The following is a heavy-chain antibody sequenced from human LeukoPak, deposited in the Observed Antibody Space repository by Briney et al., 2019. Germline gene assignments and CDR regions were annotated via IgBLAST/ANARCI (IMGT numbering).Heavy chain of an antibody. CDR1: RFTFSNYP. Sequence: QSGGSLRLSCAASRFTFSNYPMHWVRQAPGKGLEWVAVISYDGSNKYYADSVKGRFTISRDNAKNSLYLQMNSLRAEDTAVYYCARSSGGRYYYGMDVWGQGTTVTVSS. V-gene: IGHV3-30-3*01. CDR3: ARSSGGRYYYGMDV. D-gene: IGHD2-15*01. CDR2: ISYDGSNK. J-gene: IGHJ6*02.